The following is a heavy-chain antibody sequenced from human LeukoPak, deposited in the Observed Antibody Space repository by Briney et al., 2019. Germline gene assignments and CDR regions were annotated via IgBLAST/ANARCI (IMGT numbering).Heavy chain of an antibody. Sequence: GGPLRLSCAASGFTFSDYYMSWIRQAPGKGLEWVSYISSSGSTIYYADSVKGRFTISRDNAKNSLYLQMNSLRAEDTAVYYCAREDIVVVPAAKLPYYYYYMDVWGKGTTVTVSS. CDR1: GFTFSDYY. CDR3: AREDIVVVPAAKLPYYYYYMDV. CDR2: ISSSGSTI. J-gene: IGHJ6*03. D-gene: IGHD2-2*01. V-gene: IGHV3-11*04.